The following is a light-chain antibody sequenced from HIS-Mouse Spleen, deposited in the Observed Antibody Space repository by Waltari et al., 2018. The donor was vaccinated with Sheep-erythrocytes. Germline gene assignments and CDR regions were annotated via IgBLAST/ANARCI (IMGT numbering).Light chain of an antibody. V-gene: IGKV3-11*01. CDR1: QRVSSY. Sequence: EIVLTQSPATLSLSPGERATLSCRASQRVSSYLAWYQQKPGQGPRLLIYDASNRATGIPARFSGSGSGTDFTLTISSLEPEDFAVFYCQQRSNWYTVGQGTKLEIK. J-gene: IGKJ2*01. CDR2: DAS. CDR3: QQRSNWYT.